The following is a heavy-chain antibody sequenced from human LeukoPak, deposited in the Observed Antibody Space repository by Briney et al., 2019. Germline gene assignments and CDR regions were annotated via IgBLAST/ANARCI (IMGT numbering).Heavy chain of an antibody. CDR3: AKDGSSWYRGYYFDY. CDR1: GFTFDDYA. V-gene: IGHV3-43*02. Sequence: GGSLRLSCAASGFTFDDYAMHWVRQAPGKGLEWVSLISGDGGSTYYADSVKGRFTISRDNSKNSLYLQMNSLRTEDTALYYCAKDGSSWYRGYYFDYWGQGTLVTVSS. CDR2: ISGDGGST. J-gene: IGHJ4*02. D-gene: IGHD6-13*01.